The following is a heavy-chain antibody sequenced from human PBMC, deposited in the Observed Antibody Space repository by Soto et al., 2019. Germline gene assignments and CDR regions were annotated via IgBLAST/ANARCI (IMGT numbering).Heavy chain of an antibody. CDR1: GGSVSSGSYY. D-gene: IGHD2-15*01. Sequence: PSETLSLTCTVSGGSVSSGSYYWSWIRQPPGKGLEWIGYIYYSGSTNYNPSLKSRVTISVDTSKNQFSLKLSSVTAADTAVYYCARAGRVVGAARRDYWGQGTLVTV. CDR3: ARAGRVVGAARRDY. J-gene: IGHJ4*02. V-gene: IGHV4-61*01. CDR2: IYYSGST.